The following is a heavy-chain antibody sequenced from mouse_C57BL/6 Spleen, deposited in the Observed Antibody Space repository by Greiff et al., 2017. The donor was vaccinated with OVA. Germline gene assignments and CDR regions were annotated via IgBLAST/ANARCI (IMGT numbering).Heavy chain of an antibody. CDR3: ARGYYGSSYNYWYFDV. V-gene: IGHV1-26*01. Sequence: EVQLQQSGPELVKPGASVKISCKASGYTFTDYYMNWVKQSHGKSLEWIGDINPNNGGTSYNQKFKGKATLTVDKSSSTAYMELRSLTSEDSAVYYCARGYYGSSYNYWYFDVWGTGTTVTVSS. D-gene: IGHD1-1*01. CDR2: INPNNGGT. J-gene: IGHJ1*03. CDR1: GYTFTDYY.